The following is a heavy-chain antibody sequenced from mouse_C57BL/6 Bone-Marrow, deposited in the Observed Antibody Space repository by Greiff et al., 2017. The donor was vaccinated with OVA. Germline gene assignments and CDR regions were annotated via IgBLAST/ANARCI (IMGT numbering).Heavy chain of an antibody. CDR3: TTFYPLWYFDV. Sequence: VLLQQSGAELVRPGASVKLSCTASGFNIKDDYMHWVKQRPEQGLEWIGWIDPENGDTEYASKFQGKATITADTSSNTAYLQLSSLTSEDTAVYYCTTFYPLWYFDVWGTGTTVTVSS. CDR1: GFNIKDDY. V-gene: IGHV14-4*01. J-gene: IGHJ1*03. CDR2: IDPENGDT.